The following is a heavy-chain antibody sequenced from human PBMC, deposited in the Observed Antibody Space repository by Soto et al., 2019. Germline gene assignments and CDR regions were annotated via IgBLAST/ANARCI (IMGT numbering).Heavy chain of an antibody. CDR3: ARLYSRVWSPPL. D-gene: IGHD6-19*01. Sequence: CGPMRLSCAASGFTISSYSMNRVRQAPGKGLEWVSSISSSSSYIYYADSVKGRFTISRDNAKNSLYLQMNSLRAEDTAVYYCARLYSRVWSPPLWGQGTLVTVSS. CDR1: GFTISSYS. CDR2: ISSSSSYI. J-gene: IGHJ4*02. V-gene: IGHV3-21*01.